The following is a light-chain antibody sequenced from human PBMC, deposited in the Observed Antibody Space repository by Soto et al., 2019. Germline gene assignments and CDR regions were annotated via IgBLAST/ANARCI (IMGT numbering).Light chain of an antibody. Sequence: QSVLTQPPSVSGAPGQRVTIPCTGSSSSIGAGYDVHWYQHLPGRAPKLLIYDNTKRPSGVPDRFSASKSGTSASLAITGLQAEDEADYYCQSYDTSLRGGVFGTGTKGTVL. J-gene: IGLJ1*01. CDR3: QSYDTSLRGGV. CDR1: SSSIGAGYD. CDR2: DNT. V-gene: IGLV1-40*01.